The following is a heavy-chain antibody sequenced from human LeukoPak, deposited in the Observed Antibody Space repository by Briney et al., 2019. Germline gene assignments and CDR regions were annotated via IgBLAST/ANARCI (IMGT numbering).Heavy chain of an antibody. CDR3: AKIKSTGYSSSWYEQFFDY. J-gene: IGHJ4*02. D-gene: IGHD6-13*01. CDR2: ISWDGGST. CDR1: GFTFDDYA. V-gene: IGHV3-43D*03. Sequence: QTGGSLRLSCAASGFTFDDYAMHWVRQAPGKGLEWVSLISWDGGSTYYADSVKGRFTISRDNSKNSLYLQMNSLRAEDTALYYCAKIKSTGYSSSWYEQFFDYWGQGTLVTVSS.